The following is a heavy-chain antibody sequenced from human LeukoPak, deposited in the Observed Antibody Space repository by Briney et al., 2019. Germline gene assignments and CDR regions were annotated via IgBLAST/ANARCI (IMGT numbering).Heavy chain of an antibody. Sequence: SETLSLTCTVSGGSISSYYWSWIRQPPGKGLEWIGYIYYSGSTNYNPSLKSRVTISVDTSKNQFSLKLSSVTAADTAVYYCARGSRRTYYYDSSGYFFDYWGQGTLVTVSS. CDR1: GGSISSYY. J-gene: IGHJ4*02. CDR2: IYYSGST. D-gene: IGHD3-22*01. V-gene: IGHV4-59*12. CDR3: ARGSRRTYYYDSSGYFFDY.